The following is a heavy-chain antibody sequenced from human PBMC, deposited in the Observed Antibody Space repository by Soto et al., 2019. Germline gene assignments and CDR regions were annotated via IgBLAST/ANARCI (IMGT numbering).Heavy chain of an antibody. CDR1: GFTFSNFY. CDR2: ISSSGSCI. V-gene: IGHV3-23*01. D-gene: IGHD5-18*01. CDR3: AKMEYSYGIDY. Sequence: GGSLRLSCEVSGFTFSNFYMTWVRQAPGKGLEWVSSISSSGSCIYYADSVKGRFTISRDNSKNTLFLQMNSLRAEDTAVYYCAKMEYSYGIDYWGQGTLVTVSS. J-gene: IGHJ4*02.